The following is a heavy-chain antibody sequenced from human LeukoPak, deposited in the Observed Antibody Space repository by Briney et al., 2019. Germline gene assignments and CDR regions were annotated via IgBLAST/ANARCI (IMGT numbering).Heavy chain of an antibody. CDR3: AKDVRGGYYPDGSDY. CDR1: DFTFTNAW. J-gene: IGHJ4*02. CDR2: IKSKTDGGTT. Sequence: GGSLRLSCAASDFTFTNAWMSWVRQAPGKGLEWVGRIKSKTDGGTTDYAAPVRGRFTISRDDSKNTLYVQMNSLRAEDTAVYYCAKDVRGGYYPDGSDYWGQGTLVTVSS. D-gene: IGHD3-3*01. V-gene: IGHV3-15*01.